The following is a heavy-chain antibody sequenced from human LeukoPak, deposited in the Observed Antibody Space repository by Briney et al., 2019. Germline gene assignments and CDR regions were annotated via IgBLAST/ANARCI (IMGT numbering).Heavy chain of an antibody. J-gene: IGHJ6*02. CDR2: INPNSGGT. CDR1: GYTFTRYY. CDR3: LRDIAARGGYYGMDV. Sequence: GASVKVSCKASGYTFTRYYMHWVRQAPGQGLEWMGWINPNSGGTNYAQKFQGRVTMTRDTSISTAYMELSRLRSDDTAVYYCLRDIAARGGYYGMDVWGQGTTVTVSS. D-gene: IGHD6-6*01. V-gene: IGHV1-2*02.